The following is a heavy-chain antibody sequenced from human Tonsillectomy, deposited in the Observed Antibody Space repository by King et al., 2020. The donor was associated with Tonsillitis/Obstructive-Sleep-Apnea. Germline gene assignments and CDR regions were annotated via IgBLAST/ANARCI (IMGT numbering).Heavy chain of an antibody. CDR3: AKREYCSGGICYSVIPARYGMDV. J-gene: IGHJ6*02. CDR2: ISGSGGST. D-gene: IGHD2-15*01. CDR1: GFTFSSYA. V-gene: IGHV3-23*04. Sequence: EVQLVESGGGLVQPGGSLRLSCAASGFTFSSYAMSWVRQAPGKGLEWVSAISGSGGSTYYADSVKGRFTISRDNSKKTLYLQMNSLRAEDTAVYYCAKREYCSGGICYSVIPARYGMDVWGQGTTVTVSS.